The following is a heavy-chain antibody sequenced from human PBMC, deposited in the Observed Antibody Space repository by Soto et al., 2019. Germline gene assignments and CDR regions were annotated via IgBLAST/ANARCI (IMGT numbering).Heavy chain of an antibody. Sequence: GGSLRLSCAASGFTFSSYGMHWVRQAPGKGLEWVAVISYDGSNKYYADSVKGRFTISRDNSKNTLYLQMNSLRAEDTAVYYCAKVYVHYYYYGMDVWGQGTTVTVSS. J-gene: IGHJ6*02. V-gene: IGHV3-30*18. CDR2: ISYDGSNK. CDR1: GFTFSSYG. CDR3: AKVYVHYYYYGMDV. D-gene: IGHD2-8*01.